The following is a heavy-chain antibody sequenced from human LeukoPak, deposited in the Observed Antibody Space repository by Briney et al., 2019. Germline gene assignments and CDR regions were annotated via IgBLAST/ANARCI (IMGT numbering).Heavy chain of an antibody. CDR3: AKLLSYDILTDNYYKYYMDV. V-gene: IGHV4-59*01. CDR1: GGSISSYY. J-gene: IGHJ6*03. Sequence: PSETLSLTCTVSGGSISSYYWSWIRQPPGKGLEWIGYIYYSGSTNYNPSLKSRVTISVDTSKNQFSLKLSSVTAADTAVYYCAKLLSYDILTDNYYKYYMDVWGKGTTVTVSS. D-gene: IGHD3-9*01. CDR2: IYYSGST.